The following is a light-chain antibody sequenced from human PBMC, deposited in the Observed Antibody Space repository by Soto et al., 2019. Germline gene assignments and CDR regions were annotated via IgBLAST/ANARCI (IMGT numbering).Light chain of an antibody. CDR1: QSVSSY. V-gene: IGKV3-11*01. J-gene: IGKJ5*01. Sequence: EIVLTQSPGTLSLSPGERATLSCRASQSVSSYLAWYQQKPGQAPRLLIYGASTRATGIPARFSGSGSGTDFTLTISSLEPEDFAVYYCQQRSNWATFGQGTRLEIK. CDR2: GAS. CDR3: QQRSNWAT.